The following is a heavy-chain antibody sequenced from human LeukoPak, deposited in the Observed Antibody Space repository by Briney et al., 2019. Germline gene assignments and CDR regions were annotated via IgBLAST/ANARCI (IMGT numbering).Heavy chain of an antibody. CDR1: GFTLSSYG. V-gene: IGHV3-33*01. Sequence: GGSLRLSCAASGFTLSSYGMHWVRQAPGNGLEWVAVIWYDGSNKYYADSVKGRFTISRDNSKNTLYLQMNSLRAEDTAVYYCARDGGIIRFGGQDVWGQGTTVIVS. CDR2: IWYDGSNK. J-gene: IGHJ6*02. CDR3: ARDGGIIRFGGQDV. D-gene: IGHD3-16*01.